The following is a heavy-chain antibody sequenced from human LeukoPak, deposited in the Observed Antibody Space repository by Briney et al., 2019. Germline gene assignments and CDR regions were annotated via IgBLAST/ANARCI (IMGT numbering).Heavy chain of an antibody. J-gene: IGHJ3*02. D-gene: IGHD6-13*01. CDR3: ANMQLVKGVFEI. V-gene: IGHV3-23*01. CDR2: ISGGSENT. Sequence: GGSLRLSCAASGFTFSSFAMSWFRQAPGKGLDWVSSISGGSENTYYADSVKGRFTISRDNSKNTLDLHLNSLTADDTAVYYCANMQLVKGVFEIWGQGTRVTVPS. CDR1: GFTFSSFA.